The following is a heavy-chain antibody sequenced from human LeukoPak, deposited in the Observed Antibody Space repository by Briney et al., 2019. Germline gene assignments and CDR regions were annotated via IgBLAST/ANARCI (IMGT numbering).Heavy chain of an antibody. J-gene: IGHJ4*02. Sequence: GASLRLSCAASGFAFSSHAMSWVRQAPGKGLEWVSGIGVGGGDTYYADSVKGRFTISRDNSKNTLYLQMSSLRAEDTAVYYCAKELYYYDSSGSFDYWGQGTLVAVSS. V-gene: IGHV3-23*01. CDR2: IGVGGGDT. CDR1: GFAFSSHA. CDR3: AKELYYYDSSGSFDY. D-gene: IGHD3-22*01.